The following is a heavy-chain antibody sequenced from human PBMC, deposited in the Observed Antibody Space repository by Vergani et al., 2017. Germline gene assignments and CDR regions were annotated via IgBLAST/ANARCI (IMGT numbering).Heavy chain of an antibody. CDR1: GYTFTSYY. CDR2: INPSGGST. J-gene: IGHJ4*02. D-gene: IGHD3-16*01. V-gene: IGHV1-46*03. Sequence: QVQLVQSGAEVKKPGASVKVSCKASGYTFTSYYMHWVRQAPGQGLEWMGIINPSGGSTSYAQKFQGRVTMTRDTSTSTVYMELSTLRSEDTAVYYCANVIYTSGGDYWGQRTLVTVSS. CDR3: ANVIYTSGGDY.